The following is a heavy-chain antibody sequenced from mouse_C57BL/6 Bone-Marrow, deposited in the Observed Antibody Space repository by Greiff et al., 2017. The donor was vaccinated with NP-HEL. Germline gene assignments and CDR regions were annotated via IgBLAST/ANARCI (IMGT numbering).Heavy chain of an antibody. D-gene: IGHD1-1*01. CDR1: GFTFSSYA. Sequence: EVKLVESGEGLVKPGGSLKLSCAASGFTFSSYAMSWVRQTPEKRLEWVAYISSGGDYIYYADTVKGRFTISRDNARNTLYLQMSSLKSEDTAMYYCTSPHYYGSSYVTFAYWGQGTLVTVSA. CDR3: TSPHYYGSSYVTFAY. CDR2: ISSGGDYI. V-gene: IGHV5-9-1*02. J-gene: IGHJ3*01.